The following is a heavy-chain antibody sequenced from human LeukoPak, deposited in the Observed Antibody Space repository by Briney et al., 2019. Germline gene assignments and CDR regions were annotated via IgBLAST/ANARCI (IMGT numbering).Heavy chain of an antibody. CDR3: ARVGSGSRYDAFDI. J-gene: IGHJ3*02. V-gene: IGHV4-59*01. D-gene: IGHD3-10*01. CDR1: GGSISSYY. Sequence: ASETLPLTCTVSGGSISSYYWSWIRQPPGKGLEWIGYIYYSGSTNYNPSLKSRVTISVDTSKNQFSLKLSSVTAADTAVYYCARVGSGSRYDAFDIWGQGTMVTVSS. CDR2: IYYSGST.